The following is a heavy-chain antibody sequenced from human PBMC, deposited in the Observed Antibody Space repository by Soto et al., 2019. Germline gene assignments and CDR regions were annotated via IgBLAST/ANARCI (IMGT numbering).Heavy chain of an antibody. CDR1: GDSITNYF. J-gene: IGHJ4*02. CDR3: FRRMLPGYSFDY. V-gene: IGHV1-46*03. Sequence: QVQLVQSGAEVKKPGASVKVSCKASGDSITNYFMHWVRQAPGQGLEWMGMISPSGDATAYTQKFKGRDTMTRNTATGTVYMELSSLRSEATAVYYCFRRMLPGYSFDYWGQGTLVPVSS. D-gene: IGHD3-10*02. CDR2: ISPSGDAT.